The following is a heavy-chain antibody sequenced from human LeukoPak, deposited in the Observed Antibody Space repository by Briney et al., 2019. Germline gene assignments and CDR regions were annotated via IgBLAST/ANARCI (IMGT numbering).Heavy chain of an antibody. J-gene: IGHJ4*02. Sequence: GGSLRLSCAASGFTFSSYAMHGVGQATGKGREWGAVISYDGSNKYYADSVKCRFTISRDNSKNPLYLQMNSLRAEDTAVYYCARDAGDILTEYYFDYWGQGTLVTVSS. V-gene: IGHV3-30-3*01. D-gene: IGHD3-9*01. CDR1: GFTFSSYA. CDR3: ARDAGDILTEYYFDY. CDR2: ISYDGSNK.